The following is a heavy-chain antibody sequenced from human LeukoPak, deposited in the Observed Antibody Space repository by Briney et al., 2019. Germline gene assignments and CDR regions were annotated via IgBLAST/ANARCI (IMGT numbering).Heavy chain of an antibody. CDR1: GFTFSNYW. Sequence: GGSLRLSCAASGFTFSNYWMHWVRQAPGKGLVWVSRINSNGSSTNYADSVKGRFTISRDNAKNTLYLQMSSLKAEDTAVYYCAKGGATICDNWGQGTLVTVSS. D-gene: IGHD5-12*01. CDR2: INSNGSST. CDR3: AKGGATICDN. J-gene: IGHJ4*02. V-gene: IGHV3-74*01.